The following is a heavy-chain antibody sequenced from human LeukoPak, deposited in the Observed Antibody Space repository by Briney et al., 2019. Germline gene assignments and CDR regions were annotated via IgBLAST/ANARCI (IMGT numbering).Heavy chain of an antibody. CDR3: AKGGSDSSGYYSLYYYYYMDV. D-gene: IGHD3-22*01. CDR2: ISGSGGST. V-gene: IGHV3-23*01. Sequence: GGTLRLSCVASGFTLSTYGMSWVRQAPGKGLEWVSAISGSGGSTYYADSVKGRFTISRDNSKNTLYLQMSSLRAEDTAVYYCAKGGSDSSGYYSLYYYYYMDVWGKGTTVTISS. J-gene: IGHJ6*03. CDR1: GFTLSTYG.